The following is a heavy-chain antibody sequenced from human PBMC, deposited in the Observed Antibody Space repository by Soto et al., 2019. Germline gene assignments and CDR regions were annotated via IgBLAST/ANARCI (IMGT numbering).Heavy chain of an antibody. D-gene: IGHD6-13*01. CDR3: AGEWIAARKGFDP. J-gene: IGHJ5*02. CDR2: NLVGGST. V-gene: IGHV3-53*04. CDR1: GFXXXXXX. Sequence: GESLXISXXASGFXXXXXXXXXXXQAPGKXLEWVSVNLVGGSTSYAHPVKGRFTISRHNSKNTLYLQMNSLRAEDTAVYYCAGEWIAARKGFDPWGQGTLVTVSS.